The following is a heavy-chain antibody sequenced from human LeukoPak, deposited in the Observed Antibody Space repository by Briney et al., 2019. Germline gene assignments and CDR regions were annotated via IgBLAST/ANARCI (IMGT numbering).Heavy chain of an antibody. CDR1: GYNFINYG. CDR2: ISTYNGNS. V-gene: IGHV1-18*01. CDR3: ARVARTAVGIRYYFDE. Sequence: ASVKVSCKASGYNFINYGISWVRRAPGQGLDWMGWISTYNGNSIYAQKFQGRVTMTTDTSTSTGYMDLRSLTSDDTAVYYCARVARTAVGIRYYFDEWGQGTLVSVSS. J-gene: IGHJ4*02. D-gene: IGHD1-14*01.